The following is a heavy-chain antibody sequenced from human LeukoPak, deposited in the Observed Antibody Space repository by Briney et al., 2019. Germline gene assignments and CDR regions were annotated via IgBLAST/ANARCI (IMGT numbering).Heavy chain of an antibody. J-gene: IGHJ4*02. V-gene: IGHV3-20*04. CDR3: AKDRYYDSSQFYFDY. D-gene: IGHD3-22*01. CDR2: INWNGGST. CDR1: GFTFDDYG. Sequence: PGGSLRLSCAASGFTFDDYGMSWVRQAPGKGLEWVSGINWNGGSTGYADSVKGRFTISRDNSKNSLYLQMNSLRTEDTALYYCAKDRYYDSSQFYFDYWGQGTLVTVSS.